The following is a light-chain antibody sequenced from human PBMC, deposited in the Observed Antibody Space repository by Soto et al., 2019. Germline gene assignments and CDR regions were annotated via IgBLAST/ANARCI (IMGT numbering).Light chain of an antibody. CDR2: DAS. CDR3: QLWNFWPLS. V-gene: IGKV3-11*01. Sequence: NVLTQSPAILSLSPGDRATLSCRASQSIGSYLAWYQQKPGQAPRLLIYDASNRATGIPARFSGSGSETEFTLTIGSLEPEDSAFYYCQLWNFWPLSCGPGTRVEIK. J-gene: IGKJ3*01. CDR1: QSIGSY.